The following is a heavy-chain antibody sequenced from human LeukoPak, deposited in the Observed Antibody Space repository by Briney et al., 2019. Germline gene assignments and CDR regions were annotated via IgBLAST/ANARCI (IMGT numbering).Heavy chain of an antibody. CDR2: ISYDGNNR. Sequence: PGRSLRLSCAASGFTFSSYGMHWVRQAPGKGLEWVAVISYDGNNRYYADSVKGRFTISRDNSKNTLYLQMNSLRAEDTAVYYCAKANDTAIDYWGQRTLVTVSS. CDR3: AKANDTAIDY. J-gene: IGHJ4*02. V-gene: IGHV3-30*18. CDR1: GFTFSSYG. D-gene: IGHD5-18*01.